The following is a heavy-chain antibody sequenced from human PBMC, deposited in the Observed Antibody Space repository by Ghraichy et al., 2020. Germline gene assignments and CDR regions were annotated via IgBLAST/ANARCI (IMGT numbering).Heavy chain of an antibody. D-gene: IGHD2-15*01. CDR1: GYTFTSYG. J-gene: IGHJ4*02. Sequence: ASVKVSCKASGYTFTSYGISWVRQAPGQGLEWMGWISAYNGNTNYAQKLQGRVTMTTDTSTSTAYMELRSLRSDDTAVYYCARSRRNGGSWFLAPYYFDYWGQGTLVTVSS. V-gene: IGHV1-18*01. CDR3: ARSRRNGGSWFLAPYYFDY. CDR2: ISAYNGNT.